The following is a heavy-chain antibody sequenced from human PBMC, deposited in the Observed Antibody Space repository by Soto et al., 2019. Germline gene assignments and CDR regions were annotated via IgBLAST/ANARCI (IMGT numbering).Heavy chain of an antibody. V-gene: IGHV3-23*01. CDR3: ANLRTIFGEDY. J-gene: IGHJ4*02. D-gene: IGHD3-3*01. CDR1: GFTFSSYA. CDR2: ISGSGGST. Sequence: GWSLRLSCAASGFTFSSYAMSWVRQAPGKGLEWVSAISGSGGSTYYADSVKGRFTISRGNSKNTLYLQMNSLRAEDTAVYYCANLRTIFGEDYWGREPWSPSTQ.